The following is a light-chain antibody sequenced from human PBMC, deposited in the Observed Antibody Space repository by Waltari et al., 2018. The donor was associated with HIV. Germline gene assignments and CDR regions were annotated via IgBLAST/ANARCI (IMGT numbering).Light chain of an antibody. Sequence: QSALTQPASVSGSPGQSITISCTGTSSDIGGHYSVSWYQQLPGKAPKLMIYAVTYRPSGVSNRFSCSKSGNTASLTISGLQGEDEADYYCLSYTITNTLVFGGGTKLTVL. CDR1: SSDIGGHYS. V-gene: IGLV2-14*01. CDR3: LSYTITNTLV. CDR2: AVT. J-gene: IGLJ3*02.